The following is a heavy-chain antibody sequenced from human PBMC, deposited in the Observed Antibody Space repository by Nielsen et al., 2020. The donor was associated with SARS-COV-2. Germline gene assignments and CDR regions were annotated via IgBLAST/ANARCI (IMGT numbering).Heavy chain of an antibody. Sequence: VRQMPGKGLEWMGRIDPSDSYTNYSPSFQGHVTISADKSISTAYLQWSSLKASDTAMYYCARHRGGWLLEKHFDYWGQGTLVTVSS. D-gene: IGHD5-12*01. V-gene: IGHV5-10-1*01. CDR2: IDPSDSYT. J-gene: IGHJ4*02. CDR3: ARHRGGWLLEKHFDY.